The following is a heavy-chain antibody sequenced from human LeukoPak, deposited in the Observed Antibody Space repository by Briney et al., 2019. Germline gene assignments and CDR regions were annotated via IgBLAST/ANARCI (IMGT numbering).Heavy chain of an antibody. J-gene: IGHJ4*01. CDR3: ARDAGRREDH. CDR2: IGSSSNYI. CDR1: GFTFSTYS. V-gene: IGHV3-21*01. Sequence: PGGSLRLSCAASGFTFSTYSMNWVRQAPGMGLEWVACIGSSSNYIYYTNSAKGLFTISRYNAKNSLFLQMNSLRVQHTAVYYCARDAGRREDHWGHGTLVTVSS.